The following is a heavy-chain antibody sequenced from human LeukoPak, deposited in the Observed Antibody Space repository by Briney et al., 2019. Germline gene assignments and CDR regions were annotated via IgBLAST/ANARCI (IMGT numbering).Heavy chain of an antibody. D-gene: IGHD6-6*01. CDR2: TYYRSKWYN. Sequence: SQTLSLTCAISGDSVSSNSAAWNWIRQSPSRGLEWLGRTYYRSKWYNDYVVSVKSRITINPDTSKNQFSLQLNSVTPEDTAVYYCARDGKQLVRANYYYYGMDVWGQGTTVTVSS. V-gene: IGHV6-1*01. CDR1: GDSVSSNSAA. J-gene: IGHJ6*02. CDR3: ARDGKQLVRANYYYYGMDV.